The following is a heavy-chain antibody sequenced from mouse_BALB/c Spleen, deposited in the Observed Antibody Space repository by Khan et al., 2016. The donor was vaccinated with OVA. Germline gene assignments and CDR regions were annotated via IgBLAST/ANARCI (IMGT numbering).Heavy chain of an antibody. J-gene: IGHJ4*01. Sequence: DLVKPGASVKLSCKASGYTFTSYWINWIKQRPGQGLEWIGRISPGSGTPYYNEMFKGKATLTVDISSNTAYIQLSSLSSEDSAVYFCARENYYGRSRYAMDYWGQGTSVTVSS. V-gene: IGHV1S41*01. CDR3: ARENYYGRSRYAMDY. CDR2: ISPGSGTP. D-gene: IGHD1-1*01. CDR1: GYTFTSYW.